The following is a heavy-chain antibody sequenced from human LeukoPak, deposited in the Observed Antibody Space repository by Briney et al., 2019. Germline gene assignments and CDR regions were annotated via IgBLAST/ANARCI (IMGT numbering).Heavy chain of an antibody. V-gene: IGHV3-23*01. CDR1: GFTFSSYA. CDR3: AKRGPDYDSSGDSYYFDY. D-gene: IGHD3-22*01. CDR2: ISGSGGST. Sequence: GGSLRLSCAASGFTFSSYAMSWVRQAPGKGLEWVSAISGSGGSTYYADSVKGRFTISRDNSKNTLYLQMNSLRAEDTAVYYCAKRGPDYDSSGDSYYFDYWGQGTLVTVSS. J-gene: IGHJ4*02.